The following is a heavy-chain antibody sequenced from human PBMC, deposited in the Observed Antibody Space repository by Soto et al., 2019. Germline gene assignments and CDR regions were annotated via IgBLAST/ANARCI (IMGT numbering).Heavy chain of an antibody. CDR2: IIPIFGTA. CDR3: AREGSGSPDLAY. D-gene: IGHD1-26*01. CDR1: GGTFSSYA. Sequence: SVKVSCKASGGTFSSYAISWVRQAPGQGLEWMGGIIPIFGTANYAQKFQGRVTITADKSTSTAYMELSSLRSEDTAVYYRAREGSGSPDLAYWGQGTLVTVSS. J-gene: IGHJ4*02. V-gene: IGHV1-69*06.